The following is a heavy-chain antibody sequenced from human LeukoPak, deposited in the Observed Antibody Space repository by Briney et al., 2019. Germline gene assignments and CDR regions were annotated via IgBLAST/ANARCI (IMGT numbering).Heavy chain of an antibody. CDR1: GFTFSSYA. J-gene: IGHJ4*02. CDR3: AKMGPYSTSPYYFDY. V-gene: IGHV3-23*01. D-gene: IGHD6-13*01. CDR2: ISGSGGST. Sequence: PGGSLRLSCAASGFTFSSYAMTWVRPAPGKGLEWVSVISGSGGSTYYADSVKGRFTISRDNSKNTLYLQMNSLRAEDTAVYYCAKMGPYSTSPYYFDYWGQGTLVTVSS.